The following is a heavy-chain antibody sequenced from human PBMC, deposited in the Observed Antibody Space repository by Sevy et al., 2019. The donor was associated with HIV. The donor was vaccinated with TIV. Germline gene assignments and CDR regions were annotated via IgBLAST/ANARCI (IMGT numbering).Heavy chain of an antibody. V-gene: IGHV1-2*02. CDR3: AKGQPVITFGGVIVIGGDY. D-gene: IGHD3-16*02. J-gene: IGHJ4*02. CDR1: GYTFTGYY. CDR2: INPNSGST. Sequence: ASVKVSCKASGYTFTGYYMHWVRQAPGQGLEWMGWINPNSGSTNYAQKFQGRVTMTRDTSISTAYMELSRLRSDDTAVYYCAKGQPVITFGGVIVIGGDYWGQGTLVTVSS.